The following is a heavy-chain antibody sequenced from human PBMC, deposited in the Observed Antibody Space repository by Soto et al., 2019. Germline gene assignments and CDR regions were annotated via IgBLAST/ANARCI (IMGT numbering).Heavy chain of an antibody. V-gene: IGHV1-69*12. CDR1: GGTFSSYA. J-gene: IGHJ4*02. CDR3: ARDVISAAGTAV. CDR2: INPIFGTA. D-gene: IGHD6-13*01. Sequence: QVQLVQSGAEVKKPGSSLKVSCKASGGTFSSYAISWVRPAPGQGLEWVGGINPIFGTANYAQNFQGRVTITADESTSTAYMELSSMRSEDTAVYYCARDVISAAGTAVWGQGTLVTVSS.